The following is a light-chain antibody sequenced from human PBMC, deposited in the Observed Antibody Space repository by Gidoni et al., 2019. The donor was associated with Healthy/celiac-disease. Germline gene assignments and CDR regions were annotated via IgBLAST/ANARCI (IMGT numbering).Light chain of an antibody. V-gene: IGKV3D-20*01. CDR2: AAS. CDR1: QGVSSSY. CDR3: QQYGSSPLT. J-gene: IGKJ4*01. Sequence: EIVLTQSPATLALSPGESATLSGGASQGVSSSYLAWYQQTPGLAPRLLIYAASSRATGIPDRFSGSGSGTDFTLTSSRLEPEDLAVYYCQQYGSSPLTFXGXTKVEIK.